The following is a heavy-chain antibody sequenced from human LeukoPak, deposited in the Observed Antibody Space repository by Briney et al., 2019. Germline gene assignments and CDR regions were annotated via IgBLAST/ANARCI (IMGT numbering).Heavy chain of an antibody. CDR1: GGSFSGYY. CDR2: IYYSGST. D-gene: IGHD4-17*01. CDR3: ARQVSTVTTIALFDY. J-gene: IGHJ4*02. Sequence: SETLSLTCAVYGGSFSGYYWSWIRQPPGKGLEWIGYIYYSGSTNYNPSLKSRVTISVDTSKNQFSLKLSSVTAADTAVYYCARQVSTVTTIALFDYWGQGTLVTVSS. V-gene: IGHV4-59*08.